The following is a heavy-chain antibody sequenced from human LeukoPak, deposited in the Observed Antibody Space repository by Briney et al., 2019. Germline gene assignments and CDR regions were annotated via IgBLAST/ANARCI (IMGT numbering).Heavy chain of an antibody. V-gene: IGHV3-21*01. Sequence: GGSLRLSCAASGFTFSSYSMNWVRQAPGKGLEWVSSISSSSSYIYYADPVKGRFTISRDNAKNSLYLQMNSLRAEDTAVYYCARDLYGDENFDYWGQGTLVTVSS. CDR3: ARDLYGDENFDY. CDR2: ISSSSSYI. J-gene: IGHJ4*02. D-gene: IGHD4-17*01. CDR1: GFTFSSYS.